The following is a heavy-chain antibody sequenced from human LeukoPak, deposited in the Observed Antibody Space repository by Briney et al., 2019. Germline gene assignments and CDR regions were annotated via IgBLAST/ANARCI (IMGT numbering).Heavy chain of an antibody. J-gene: IGHJ4*02. CDR3: TRGDEDYFDY. Sequence: ASVKVSCKASGYTFTSYYMHWVRQAPGQGLEWMGIIDPSGGSTSYAQKFQGRVTMTRDTTTSTVYMELSSLRSEDTAVYYCTRGDEDYFDYWGQGTLVTVSS. V-gene: IGHV1-46*01. CDR1: GYTFTSYY. CDR2: IDPSGGST.